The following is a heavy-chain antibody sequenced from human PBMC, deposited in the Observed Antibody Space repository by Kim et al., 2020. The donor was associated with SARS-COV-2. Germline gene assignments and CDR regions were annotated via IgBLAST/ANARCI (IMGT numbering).Heavy chain of an antibody. V-gene: IGHV3-74*01. CDR1: GFTFSSYW. CDR3: VRDPDSELTLDY. D-gene: IGHD1-7*01. CDR2: ISPDGSDA. J-gene: IGHJ4*02. Sequence: GGSLRLSCAASGFTFSSYWMHWVRQAPGKGLVWVSLISPDGSDARFADSVKGRFTLSRDNAGNTVFLQMNSLRGDDSAIYYCVRDPDSELTLDYWGQGTLVTVSS.